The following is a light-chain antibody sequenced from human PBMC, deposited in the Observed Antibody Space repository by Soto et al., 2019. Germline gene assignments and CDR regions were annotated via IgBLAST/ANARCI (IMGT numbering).Light chain of an antibody. CDR2: EVS. CDR3: SSYTTTTTLEV. CDR1: SSDVGGYNY. Sequence: QSALTQPASVSGSPGQSIIISCTGTSSDVGGYNYVSWYQHHPGKAPKLMIYEVSNRPSGVSNRLSGSKSGNTASLTISGLQGEDEADYYCSSYTTTTTLEVFGTGTQLTVL. J-gene: IGLJ6*01. V-gene: IGLV2-14*01.